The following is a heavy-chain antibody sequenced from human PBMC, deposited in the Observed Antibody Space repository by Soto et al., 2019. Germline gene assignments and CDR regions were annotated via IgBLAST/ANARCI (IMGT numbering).Heavy chain of an antibody. CDR1: GFTFSSYG. D-gene: IGHD2-15*01. J-gene: IGHJ4*02. CDR3: VRTSLVVAAATREDY. CDR2: INSDGSST. Sequence: GASLRLSFAASGFTFSSYGMQWVRQAPGKGLVWVSRINSDGSSTSYADSVKGRFTISRDNAKNTLYLQMNSLRAEDTAVYYCVRTSLVVAAATREDYWGQGT. V-gene: IGHV3-74*01.